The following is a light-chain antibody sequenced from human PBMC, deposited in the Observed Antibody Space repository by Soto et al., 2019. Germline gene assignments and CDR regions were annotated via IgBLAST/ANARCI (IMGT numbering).Light chain of an antibody. J-gene: IGLJ1*01. CDR2: EVN. CDR1: SSDVGGYNY. CDR3: SSYTSSRTYV. Sequence: QSVLTQPASVSGSPGQSITISCTGTSSDVGGYNYVSWYQQHPGKAPKLLIYEVNNRPSGVSNWFSGSKSANVASLSISGLQAEDEADYYCSSYTSSRTYVFGTGTKLTVL. V-gene: IGLV2-14*01.